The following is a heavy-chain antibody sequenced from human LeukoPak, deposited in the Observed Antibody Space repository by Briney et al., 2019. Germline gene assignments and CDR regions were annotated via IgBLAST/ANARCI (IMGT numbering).Heavy chain of an antibody. Sequence: ASVTVSCKASGYTFTGYYMHWVRQAPGQGLAWMGWINPNSGGTNYAQKFQGRVTMTRDTSISTAYMELSRLRSDDTAVYYCALTYYDSWSGLGDWGQGTLVTVSS. CDR3: ALTYYDSWSGLGD. D-gene: IGHD3-3*01. CDR2: INPNSGGT. CDR1: GYTFTGYY. V-gene: IGHV1-2*02. J-gene: IGHJ4*02.